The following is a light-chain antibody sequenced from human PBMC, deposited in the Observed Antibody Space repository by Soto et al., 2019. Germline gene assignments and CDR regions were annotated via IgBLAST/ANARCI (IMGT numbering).Light chain of an antibody. CDR2: GAS. CDR1: QSVSSSY. V-gene: IGKV3-20*01. J-gene: IGKJ2*01. CDR3: QQYGNSPHYT. Sequence: EIVLTQSPGTLSLSPGERATLSCRAGQSVSSSYLAWYQQKPGQAPRLLIYGASSRATGIPDRFSGSGSGIYFTLTISRLEPEDFAVYYCQQYGNSPHYTFGQETKLEIK.